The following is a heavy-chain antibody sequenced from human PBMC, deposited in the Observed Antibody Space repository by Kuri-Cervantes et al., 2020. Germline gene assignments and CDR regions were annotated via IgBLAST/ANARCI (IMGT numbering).Heavy chain of an antibody. CDR3: AKEVGAYCGGDCSWFDP. D-gene: IGHD2-21*02. J-gene: IGHJ5*02. Sequence: GESLKISCAASGFIFSSYGIHWVRQAPGKGLEWVAFIRYDGSNKYYADSVKGRFTIARDNSKNTLYLQMNSLRADDTAVYYCAKEVGAYCGGDCSWFDPWGQGTLVTVSS. CDR2: IRYDGSNK. CDR1: GFIFSSYG. V-gene: IGHV3-30*02.